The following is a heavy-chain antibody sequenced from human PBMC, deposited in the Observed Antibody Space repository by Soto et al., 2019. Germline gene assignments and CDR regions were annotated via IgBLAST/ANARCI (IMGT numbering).Heavy chain of an antibody. J-gene: IGHJ4*02. CDR1: GFIFSRYW. D-gene: IGHD3-22*01. CDR2: INSDGSST. CDR3: LKGGSYDNSGYVDY. Sequence: GGSLRLSCAASGFIFSRYWFHWVRQAPGKGLVWVSRINSDGSSTNYADSVKGRFTISRDNAKNTVYLQMNSLRAEDTAVYYCLKGGSYDNSGYVDYWGQGTQVTSPQ. V-gene: IGHV3-74*01.